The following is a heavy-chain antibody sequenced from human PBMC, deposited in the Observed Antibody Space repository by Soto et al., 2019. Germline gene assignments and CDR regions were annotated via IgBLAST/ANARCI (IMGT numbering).Heavy chain of an antibody. CDR2: IKSKTDGGTT. J-gene: IGHJ3*02. Sequence: EVQLVESGGGLVKPGGSLRLSCAASGFTFSNAWMSWVRQAPGKGLEWVGRIKSKTDGGTTDYAAPVKGRFTISRDDSKNTLYLQMNSLKTEDTAVYYCTTGVYGDYKGGDIWGQGTMVTVSS. CDR1: GFTFSNAW. V-gene: IGHV3-15*01. CDR3: TTGVYGDYKGGDI. D-gene: IGHD4-17*01.